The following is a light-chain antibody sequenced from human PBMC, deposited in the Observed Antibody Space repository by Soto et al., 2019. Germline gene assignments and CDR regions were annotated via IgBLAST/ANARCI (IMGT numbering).Light chain of an antibody. CDR3: QQTYNTPLT. J-gene: IGKJ1*01. CDR2: DAS. V-gene: IGKV1-39*01. CDR1: QTISTY. Sequence: IQMTQSPSSLAASVGDRITITFRASQTISTYVNWYRQKSGAAPELLFYDASTLQSGVPSRFSGGASETDFTITISSLQLEDFGTYYCQQTYNTPLTFGRGAKVDIX.